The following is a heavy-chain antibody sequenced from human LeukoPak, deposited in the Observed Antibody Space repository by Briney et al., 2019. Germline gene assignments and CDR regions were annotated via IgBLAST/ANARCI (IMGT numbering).Heavy chain of an antibody. J-gene: IGHJ6*03. D-gene: IGHD2-8*01. V-gene: IGHV1-69*13. CDR2: IIPIFGTA. CDR1: GGTFSSYA. Sequence: ASVKVSCKASGGTFSSYAISWVRQAPGQGLEWMGGIIPIFGTANYAQKFPGRVTITADESTSTAYMELSSLRSEDTAVYYCATSVWPPYYYYYYMDVWGKGTPVTVSS. CDR3: ATSVWPPYYYYYYMDV.